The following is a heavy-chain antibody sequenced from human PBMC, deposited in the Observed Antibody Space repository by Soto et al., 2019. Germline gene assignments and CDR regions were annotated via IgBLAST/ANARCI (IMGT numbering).Heavy chain of an antibody. V-gene: IGHV3-33*01. D-gene: IGHD3-16*01. CDR3: TGDNWGHVRRASDF. J-gene: IGHJ3*01. CDR2: IWYDGNTK. Sequence: QVQLVESGGGMVQPGRSLRLSCVASGFNLSSYGMHWVRQAPGKGLEWVATIWYDGNTKYYVDTVKGRFTISRDDSKNSLPLLINSLRADDTIVYYCTGDNWGHVRRASDFWGQGTMVTVSS. CDR1: GFNLSSYG.